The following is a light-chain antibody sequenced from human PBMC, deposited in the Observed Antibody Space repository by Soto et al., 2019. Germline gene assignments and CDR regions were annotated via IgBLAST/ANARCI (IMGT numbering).Light chain of an antibody. CDR1: QSISNN. Sequence: EIVMTQSPDTLSVSPGESATLSCRARQSISNNLAWYQQKPGQAPRLLLYGASTRTTGIPARFSGSGSGTEFTLTISSLQSEDFAVYYCQQYNTWPYTFAQGIKLEI. J-gene: IGKJ2*01. CDR3: QQYNTWPYT. V-gene: IGKV3-15*01. CDR2: GAS.